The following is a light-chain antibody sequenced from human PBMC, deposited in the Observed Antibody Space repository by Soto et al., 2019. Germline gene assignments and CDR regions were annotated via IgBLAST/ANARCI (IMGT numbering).Light chain of an antibody. CDR3: CSYAGSSNPLI. CDR2: EVS. Sequence: QSVLTQPASVSGSPGQSITISCTGTSSDFGGYNLVSWYQQYPGKAPKLMIYEVSKRPSGVSNRFSGSKSGNTASLIISGLQAEDEADYYCCSYAGSSNPLIFGNGTKVTVL. CDR1: SSDFGGYNL. J-gene: IGLJ1*01. V-gene: IGLV2-23*02.